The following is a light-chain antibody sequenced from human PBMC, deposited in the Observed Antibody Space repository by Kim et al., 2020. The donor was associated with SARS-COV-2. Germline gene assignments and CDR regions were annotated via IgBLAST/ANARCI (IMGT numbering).Light chain of an antibody. CDR1: QSISSW. CDR3: QQYNSYIT. CDR2: DAS. V-gene: IGKV1-5*01. J-gene: IGKJ3*01. Sequence: SASVGDRVPITCRASQSISSWLAWYQQKPGKAPKLLIYDASSLESGVPSRFSGSGSGTEFTLTISSLQPDDFATYYCQQYNSYITFGPGTKVDIK.